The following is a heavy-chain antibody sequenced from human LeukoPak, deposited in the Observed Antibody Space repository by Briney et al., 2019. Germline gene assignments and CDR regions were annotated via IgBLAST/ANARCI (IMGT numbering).Heavy chain of an antibody. J-gene: IGHJ4*02. V-gene: IGHV3-23*01. CDR1: GFTFSSYA. CDR2: ISGSGGST. CDR3: AKQPFRTYYYGSGSYSPPDY. D-gene: IGHD3-10*01. Sequence: GGSLRLSCAASGFTFSSYAMSWVRQAPGKGLEWVSAISGSGGSTYYADSVKGRFTISRDNSKNTLYLQMNSLRAEDTAVYYCAKQPFRTYYYGSGSYSPPDYWGQGTLVTVSS.